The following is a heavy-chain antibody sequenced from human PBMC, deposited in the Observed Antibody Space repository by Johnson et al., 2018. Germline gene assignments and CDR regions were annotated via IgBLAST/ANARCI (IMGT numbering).Heavy chain of an antibody. CDR3: ARVEYCGDDCYFLYFQH. CDR2: IIPIFGAT. V-gene: IGHV1-69*12. CDR1: GGTFSSYA. J-gene: IGHJ1*01. D-gene: IGHD2-21*02. Sequence: QVQLVQSGAEVKKPGSSVKVSCKASGGTFSSYAISWVRQAPGQGLEWMGGIIPIFGATNYAQQFQGRVTITADHPTSPAYMELGSLRSGDTAGYYCARVEYCGDDCYFLYFQHWGQGTLVTVSS.